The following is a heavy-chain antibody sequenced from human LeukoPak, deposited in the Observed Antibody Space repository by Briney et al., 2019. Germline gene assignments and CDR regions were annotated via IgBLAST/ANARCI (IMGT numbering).Heavy chain of an antibody. CDR3: ARDEGGEAAVHHGHYGMDV. CDR2: LIPILGTP. Sequence: SVKVACKASGGTVGRHAISWVRQAPGQGLEWMGGLIPILGTPDYAQRLQGRVTITADESTTTVYMELSSLGSEDTAVYYCARDEGGEAAVHHGHYGMDVWGQGTTVTVSS. V-gene: IGHV1-69*13. J-gene: IGHJ6*01. CDR1: GGTVGRHA. D-gene: IGHD6-25*01.